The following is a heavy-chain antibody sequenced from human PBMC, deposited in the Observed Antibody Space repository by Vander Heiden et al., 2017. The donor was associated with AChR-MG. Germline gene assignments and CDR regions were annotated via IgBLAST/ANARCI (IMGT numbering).Heavy chain of an antibody. Sequence: QVQLVQSGAEAMKPGASVKVSCKASGYTFTAYYMHWVRQAPGQGLEWMGRINPNSGDTNYAPKFQGRVTMTRDTSINTAYMELSRLRSDDTVVYYCAKSGTPFYYYAMDVWGQGTTVTVSS. CDR1: GYTFTAYY. CDR2: INPNSGDT. J-gene: IGHJ6*02. V-gene: IGHV1-2*05. D-gene: IGHD1-1*01. CDR3: AKSGTPFYYYAMDV.